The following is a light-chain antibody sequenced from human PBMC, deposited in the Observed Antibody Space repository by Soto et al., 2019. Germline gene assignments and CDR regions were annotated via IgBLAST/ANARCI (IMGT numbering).Light chain of an antibody. J-gene: IGKJ2*01. CDR1: QSVSSN. V-gene: IGKV3-15*01. CDR2: GAS. Sequence: EIVMTQSPATLSVSPGERATLSCRASQSVSSNLAWYQQKPGQAPRLLIYGASTRATGIPARFSGSGSGTEFTLTISSLQSEDFAVYYCQQYNNWPWRTFGQGTNLEIK. CDR3: QQYNNWPWRT.